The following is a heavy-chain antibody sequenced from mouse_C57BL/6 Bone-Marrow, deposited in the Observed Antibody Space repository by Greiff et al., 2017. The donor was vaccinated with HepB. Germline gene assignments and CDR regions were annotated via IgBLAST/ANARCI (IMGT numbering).Heavy chain of an antibody. CDR1: GYTFTSYW. CDR2: IYPGSGST. V-gene: IGHV1-55*01. CDR3: ARGRICYSNFAWFAY. D-gene: IGHD2-5*01. Sequence: QVQLQQPGAELVKPGASVKMSCKASGYTFTSYWITWVKQRPGQGLEWIGDIYPGSGSTNYNEKFKSKATLTVDTSSSTAYMQLSSLTSEDSAVYYCARGRICYSNFAWFAYWGQGTLVTVSA. J-gene: IGHJ3*01.